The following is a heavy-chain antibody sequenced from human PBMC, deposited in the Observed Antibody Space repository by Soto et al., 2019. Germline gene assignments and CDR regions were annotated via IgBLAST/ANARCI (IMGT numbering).Heavy chain of an antibody. CDR3: ASQRTVIRGPLSSNWFDP. D-gene: IGHD1-1*01. V-gene: IGHV5-51*01. CDR2: IYPGDSDT. CDR1: GYTFTDYW. J-gene: IGHJ5*02. Sequence: GESLKISCKGYGYTFTDYWIGWVRQMPGKGLELIGLIYPGDSDTRYSPSFQGRVTISADKSISTAFLQWSSLRASDTAMYYCASQRTVIRGPLSSNWFDPWGQGTLVTVSS.